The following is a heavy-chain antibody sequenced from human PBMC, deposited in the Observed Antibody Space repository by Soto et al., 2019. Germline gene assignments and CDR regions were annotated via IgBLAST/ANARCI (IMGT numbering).Heavy chain of an antibody. Sequence: DVQLLESAGGLVQPEGSLRLSCAASGFTFSSYAMGWVRQGPGKGLEWVAVVSIGGSTHYADSVRGRFTISRDNSKNTLSLQRNSLTAEHTAVYFCAKRRRAGGHFDYRGQGALVTVSS. CDR1: GFTFSSYA. D-gene: IGHD1-26*01. V-gene: IGHV3-23*01. CDR2: VSIGGST. CDR3: AKRRRAGGHFDY. J-gene: IGHJ4*02.